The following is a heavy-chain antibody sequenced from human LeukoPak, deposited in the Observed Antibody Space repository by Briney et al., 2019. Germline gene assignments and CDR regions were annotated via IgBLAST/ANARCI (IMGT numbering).Heavy chain of an antibody. D-gene: IGHD2-15*01. Sequence: SQTLSLTCAISGDSVSSNSAAWNWIRQSPSRGLEWLGRTYYRSKWYNDYAVSVKSRITINPDTSKIQFSLQLNSVTPEDTAVYYCAREVVVVVAATGGWFDPWGQGTLVTVSS. V-gene: IGHV6-1*01. CDR1: GDSVSSNSAA. CDR3: AREVVVVVAATGGWFDP. J-gene: IGHJ5*02. CDR2: TYYRSKWYN.